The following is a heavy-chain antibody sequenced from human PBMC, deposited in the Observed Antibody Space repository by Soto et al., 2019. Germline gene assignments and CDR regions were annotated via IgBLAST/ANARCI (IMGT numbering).Heavy chain of an antibody. V-gene: IGHV2-5*02. CDR2: IYWDDDK. Sequence: QITLKESGPTLVKPTQTLTLTCTFSGFSLSTSGVGVGWIRQPPGKALEWLALIYWDDDKRYSPSLKSRLTITKDTSKNQVVLTMTNMDPVDTATYYCAHSLSSGCYFRGLWWFDTWGQGTLVTVSS. CDR3: AHSLSSGCYFRGLWWFDT. D-gene: IGHD6-19*01. J-gene: IGHJ5*02. CDR1: GFSLSTSGVG.